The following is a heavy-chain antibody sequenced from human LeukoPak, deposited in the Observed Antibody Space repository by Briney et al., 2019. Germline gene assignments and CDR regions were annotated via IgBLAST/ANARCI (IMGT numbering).Heavy chain of an antibody. J-gene: IGHJ5*02. Sequence: GGSLRLSCAASGFTVSSNYMSWVRQAPGKGLEWVSVIYSGGSTYYADSVKGRFTISRDNSKNTLYLQMNSLRAEDTAVYYCARGVGYCSSTSCYPRWFDPWGQGTLVTVSS. CDR3: ARGVGYCSSTSCYPRWFDP. CDR1: GFTVSSNY. V-gene: IGHV3-66*01. D-gene: IGHD2-2*01. CDR2: IYSGGST.